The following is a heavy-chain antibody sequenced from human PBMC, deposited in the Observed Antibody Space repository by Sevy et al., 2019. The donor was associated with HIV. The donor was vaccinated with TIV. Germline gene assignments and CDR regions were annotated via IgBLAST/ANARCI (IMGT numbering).Heavy chain of an antibody. CDR1: GFTFSSYA. CDR3: AKRDVADV. D-gene: IGHD2-15*01. CDR2: ISGSGGST. J-gene: IGHJ6*02. V-gene: IGHV3-23*01. Sequence: GGYLRLTCAASGFTFSSYAMSWVRQAPGKGLGRVSAISGSGGSTYYADSVKGRFTSSRDNSKNTLYLQMDSLRADDSAVYYCAKRDVADVWGQGTTVTVSS.